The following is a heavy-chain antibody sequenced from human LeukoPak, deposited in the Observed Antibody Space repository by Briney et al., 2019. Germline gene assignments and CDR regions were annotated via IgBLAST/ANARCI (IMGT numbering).Heavy chain of an antibody. J-gene: IGHJ4*02. CDR1: GFTFSSFA. CDR2: ISYDGSNE. CDR3: ARSYCSGLSCYLFDY. D-gene: IGHD2-15*01. Sequence: PGGSLRLSCAASGFTFSSFALHWVRQTPGEGLEWVALISYDGSNEYYADSVKGRFTISRDNPTNTLNLQMNSLSAEDTAVYYCARSYCSGLSCYLFDYWGQGTLVAVSS. V-gene: IGHV3-30*04.